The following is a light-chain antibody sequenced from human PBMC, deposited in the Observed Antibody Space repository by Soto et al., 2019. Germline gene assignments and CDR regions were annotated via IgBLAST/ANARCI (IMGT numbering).Light chain of an antibody. CDR1: SSNIGTYT. CDR2: TDY. CDR3: ASWDDSLSGVV. J-gene: IGLJ2*01. Sequence: QSVLTQPPSASGTPGQRVTISCSGTSSNIGTYTVNWYQQLPGTAPKLLIYTDYQRPSGVPDRFSGSKSGTSASLAINGLHSEDEADYYCASWDDSLSGVVLGGGTKLTVL. V-gene: IGLV1-44*01.